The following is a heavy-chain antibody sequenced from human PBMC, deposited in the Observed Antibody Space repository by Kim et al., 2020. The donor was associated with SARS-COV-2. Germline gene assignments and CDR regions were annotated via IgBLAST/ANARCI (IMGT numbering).Heavy chain of an antibody. J-gene: IGHJ3*02. CDR2: MNPNSGNT. CDR1: GYTFTSYD. CDR3: ARGRYGDITNAFDI. Sequence: ASVKVSCKASGYTFTSYDINWVRQATGQGLEWMGWMNPNSGNTGYAQKFQGRVTMTRNTSISTAYMELSSLRSEDTAVYYCARGRYGDITNAFDIWGQGTMVTVSS. V-gene: IGHV1-8*01. D-gene: IGHD4-17*01.